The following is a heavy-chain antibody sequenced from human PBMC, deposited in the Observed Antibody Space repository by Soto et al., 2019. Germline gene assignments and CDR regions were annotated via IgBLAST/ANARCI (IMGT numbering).Heavy chain of an antibody. CDR2: MYHSGSH. D-gene: IGHD2-2*03. V-gene: IGHV4-30-2*01. CDR3: AARQTSLDWFDP. Sequence: SETLSLTCAGSGGSISSGGYAWSWIRQPPGKGLEWIGYMYHSGSHNYPPSLKSRVTIPVDRPNNQFSLKLSSVPAADTAVYYFAARQTSLDWFDPWGKGTLVTVSS. J-gene: IGHJ5*02. CDR1: GGSISSGGYA.